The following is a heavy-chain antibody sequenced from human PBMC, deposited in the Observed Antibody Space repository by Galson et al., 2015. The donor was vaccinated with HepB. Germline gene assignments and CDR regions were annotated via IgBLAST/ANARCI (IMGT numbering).Heavy chain of an antibody. CDR1: GFTFSSFT. D-gene: IGHD3-10*01. Sequence: SLRLSCAASGFTFSSFTMNWVRQAPGKGLEWVASISSTGSYKYYADSQKGRFIIARDNVKNSLYLQMNSLRAEDTAVYYCARDQAPPLWIGELLGMDVWGHGTTVTVSS. V-gene: IGHV3-21*01. J-gene: IGHJ6*02. CDR2: ISSTGSYK. CDR3: ARDQAPPLWIGELLGMDV.